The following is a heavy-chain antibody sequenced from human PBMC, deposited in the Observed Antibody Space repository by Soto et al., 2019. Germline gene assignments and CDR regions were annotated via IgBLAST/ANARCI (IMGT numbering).Heavy chain of an antibody. CDR2: INAGNGNT. J-gene: IGHJ4*01. CDR3: ARAGNDFSTTNCYMIDC. Sequence: ASLKALCQESGYTFSTVAMHWARPAPGQMLEWMGCINAGNGNTKYSPRFQFRVTLTRDTSAPTAYMELRILRSEDTAVYYGARAGNDFSTTNCYMIDCWG. CDR1: GYTFSTVA. D-gene: IGHD2-2*02. V-gene: IGHV1-3*01.